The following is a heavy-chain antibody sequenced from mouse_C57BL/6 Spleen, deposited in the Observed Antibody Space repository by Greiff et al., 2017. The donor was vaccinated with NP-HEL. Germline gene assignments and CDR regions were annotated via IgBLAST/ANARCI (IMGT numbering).Heavy chain of an antibody. CDR2: IHPNSGST. CDR1: GYTFTSYW. V-gene: IGHV1-64*01. J-gene: IGHJ2*01. CDR3: ARNGYFDY. Sequence: VQLQQPGAELVKPGASVNLSCKASGYTFTSYWMHWVKQRPGQGLEWIGMIHPNSGSTNYNEKFKSKATLTVDKSSSTAYMQLSILTSEDSAVYYCARNGYFDYWGQGTTLTVSS.